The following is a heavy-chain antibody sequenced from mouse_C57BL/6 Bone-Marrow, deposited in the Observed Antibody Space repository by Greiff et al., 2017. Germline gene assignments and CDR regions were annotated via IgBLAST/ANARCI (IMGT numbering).Heavy chain of an antibody. CDR1: GYTFTSYW. V-gene: IGHV1-55*01. J-gene: IGHJ1*03. CDR3: ARPYYGNYWYFDF. Sequence: QVHVKQPGAELVKPGASVKMSCKASGYTFTSYWITWVKQRPGQGLEWIGDIYPGSGSTNYNEKFKSKATLTVDTSSSTAYMQLRSLTSADAAVYYSARPYYGNYWYFDFWGKGTTVTVSS. CDR2: IYPGSGST. D-gene: IGHD2-10*01.